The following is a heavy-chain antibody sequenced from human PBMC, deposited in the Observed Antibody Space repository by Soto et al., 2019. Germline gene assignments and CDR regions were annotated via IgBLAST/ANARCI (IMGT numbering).Heavy chain of an antibody. CDR1: GGTFSSYA. D-gene: IGHD1-26*01. Sequence: QVQLVQSGAEVKKPGSSVKVSCKASGGTFSSYAISWVRQAPGQGLERMGGIIPIFGTANYAQKFQGRVTITADESTSTAYMELSSLRSEDTAVYYCARATVPEWELPTDVYYYYGMDVWGQGTTVTVSS. J-gene: IGHJ6*02. CDR2: IIPIFGTA. CDR3: ARATVPEWELPTDVYYYYGMDV. V-gene: IGHV1-69*01.